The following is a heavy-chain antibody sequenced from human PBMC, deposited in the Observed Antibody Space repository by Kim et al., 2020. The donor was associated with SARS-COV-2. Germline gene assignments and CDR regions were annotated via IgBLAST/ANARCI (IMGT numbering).Heavy chain of an antibody. V-gene: IGHV3-73*01. CDR3: ATYTDYFFNY. D-gene: IGHD4-17*01. Sequence: GGSLRLSCAASGFIFSGSTMHWVRQASGKGLEWVGRIRSKPKNYATEYTVSVKGRFTVSRDDSKNTAYLQMNGLKTEDTAVHYCATYTDYFFNYWGQGIL. CDR1: GFIFSGST. J-gene: IGHJ4*02. CDR2: IRSKPKNYAT.